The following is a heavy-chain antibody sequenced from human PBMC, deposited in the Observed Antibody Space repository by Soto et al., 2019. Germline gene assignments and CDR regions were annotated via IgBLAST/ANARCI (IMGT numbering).Heavy chain of an antibody. CDR1: GGSISSGGYY. D-gene: IGHD2-15*01. CDR3: ARDGAHIVVVVAAQGDYYYGMDV. J-gene: IGHJ6*02. Sequence: SETLSLTCTVSGGSISSGGYYWSWIRQHPGKGLEWIGYIYYSGSTYYNPSLKSRVTISVDTSKNQFSLKLSSVTAADTAVYYCARDGAHIVVVVAAQGDYYYGMDVWGQGTTATVSS. V-gene: IGHV4-31*03. CDR2: IYYSGST.